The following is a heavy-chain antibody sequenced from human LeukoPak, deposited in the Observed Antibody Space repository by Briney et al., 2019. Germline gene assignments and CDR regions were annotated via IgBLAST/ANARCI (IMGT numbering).Heavy chain of an antibody. V-gene: IGHV4-38-2*02. CDR2: IYHSGST. CDR1: GYSISSGYY. D-gene: IGHD4-17*01. J-gene: IGHJ5*02. CDR3: ARDIYGDYGGWFDP. Sequence: SETLSLTCTVSGYSISSGYYWGWIRQPPGKGLEYIGTIYHSGSTYFNPSLKSRVTISIDTSKNQFSLKLSSVTAADTAVYYCARDIYGDYGGWFDPWGQGTLVTVSS.